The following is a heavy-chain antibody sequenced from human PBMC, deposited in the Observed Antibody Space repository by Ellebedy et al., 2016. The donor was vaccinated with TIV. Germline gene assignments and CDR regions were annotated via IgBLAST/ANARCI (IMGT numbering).Heavy chain of an antibody. D-gene: IGHD3-10*01. J-gene: IGHJ4*02. CDR1: GFTFSNAW. CDR3: TPSTMVRGVILGY. V-gene: IGHV3-15*01. Sequence: PGGSLRLSCAASGFTFSNAWMSWVRQAPGKGLEWVGRIKSKTDGGTTDYAAPVKGRFTISRDDSKNTLYLQMNSLKTEDTAVYYCTPSTMVRGVILGYWGQGTLVTVSS. CDR2: IKSKTDGGTT.